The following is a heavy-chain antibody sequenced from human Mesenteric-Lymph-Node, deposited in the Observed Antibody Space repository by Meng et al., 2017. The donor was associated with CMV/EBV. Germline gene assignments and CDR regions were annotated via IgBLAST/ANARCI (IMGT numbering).Heavy chain of an antibody. CDR2: ISGSGGSK. CDR1: GFTFSTYA. V-gene: IGHV3-23*01. J-gene: IGHJ4*02. CDR3: AKKYPDNSTGH. Sequence: LSCSASGFTFSTYAMTWVRQAPGKGLEWVSNISGSGGSKYYADSVKGRFTMSRDNSKNMLYLEMNSLRAEDTAVYYCAKKYPDNSTGHWGQGTLDTVSS. D-gene: IGHD4-11*01.